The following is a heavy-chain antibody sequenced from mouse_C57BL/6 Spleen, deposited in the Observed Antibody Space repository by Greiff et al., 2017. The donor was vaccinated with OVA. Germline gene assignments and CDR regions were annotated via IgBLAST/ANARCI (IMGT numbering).Heavy chain of an antibody. CDR2: IHPNSGST. Sequence: QVQLQQPGAELVKPGASVKLSCKASGYTFPSYWMHWVKQRPGQGLEWIGMIHPNSGSTNYNEKFKSKATLTVDKSSSTAYMQLSSLTSEDSAVYYCAAITTVSHAMDYWGQGTSVTVSS. J-gene: IGHJ4*01. D-gene: IGHD1-1*01. V-gene: IGHV1-64*01. CDR1: GYTFPSYW. CDR3: AAITTVSHAMDY.